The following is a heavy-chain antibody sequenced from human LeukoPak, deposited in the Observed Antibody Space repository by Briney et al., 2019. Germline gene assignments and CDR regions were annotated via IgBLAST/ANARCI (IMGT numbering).Heavy chain of an antibody. V-gene: IGHV3-15*05. Sequence: PGGSLRLSCVSSGFTINTAWMSWVRQAPGKGLEWLGHIKSEGEGATTDYAAPAKGRFAISRDDSENMVYLQMNSLKIDDTAIYYCIAHFPYFYGFDAWGKGTTVIVSS. CDR1: GFTINTAW. CDR3: IAHFPYFYGFDA. J-gene: IGHJ6*04. D-gene: IGHD2-21*01. CDR2: IKSEGEGATT.